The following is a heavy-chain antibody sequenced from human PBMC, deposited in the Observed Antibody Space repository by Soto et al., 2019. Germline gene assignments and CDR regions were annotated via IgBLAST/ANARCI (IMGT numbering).Heavy chain of an antibody. CDR2: ISGSGGST. D-gene: IGHD2-21*02. CDR1: GFTFSSYA. CDR3: VKGASGAYYCGDCSQNACYYEGMDV. V-gene: IGHV3-23*01. Sequence: PGGSLRLSCAASGFTFSSYAMSWVRQAPGKGLEWGSAISGSGGSTYYADSVKGRFTISRDNSKNTLYLQMNSLRAEDTAVYYCVKGASGAYYCGDCSQNACYYEGMDVWGQGTTVTVSS. J-gene: IGHJ6*02.